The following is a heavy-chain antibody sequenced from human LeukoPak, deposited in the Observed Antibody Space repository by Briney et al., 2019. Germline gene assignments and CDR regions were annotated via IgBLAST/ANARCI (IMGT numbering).Heavy chain of an antibody. Sequence: GGSLRLSCAASGFAFSSYGMHWVRQAPGKGLEWVAVISNDGSNRYYADSVKGRFTISRDNSKNTLYLQMNSLRAEDTAVYYCAKALRSYYYDSSSLVGDAFDIWGQGTMVTVSS. CDR1: GFAFSSYG. CDR3: AKALRSYYYDSSSLVGDAFDI. CDR2: ISNDGSNR. V-gene: IGHV3-30*12. J-gene: IGHJ3*02. D-gene: IGHD3-22*01.